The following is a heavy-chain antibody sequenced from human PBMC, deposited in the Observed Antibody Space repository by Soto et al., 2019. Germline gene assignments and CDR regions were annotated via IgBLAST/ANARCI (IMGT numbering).Heavy chain of an antibody. J-gene: IGHJ4*02. V-gene: IGHV1-69*02. Sequence: QVQLVQSGAEVKKPGSSVKVSCKASGGTFSSYTISWVRQAPGQGLEWMGRIIPILGIANYAQKFPGRVTITADKSTSTAYMELSSLRSEDTAVYYCASGYGTNEIDYWGQGTLVTVSS. D-gene: IGHD2-8*01. CDR1: GGTFSSYT. CDR3: ASGYGTNEIDY. CDR2: IIPILGIA.